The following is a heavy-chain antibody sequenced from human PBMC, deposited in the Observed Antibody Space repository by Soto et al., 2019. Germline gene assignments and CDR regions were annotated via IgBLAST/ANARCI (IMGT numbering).Heavy chain of an antibody. V-gene: IGHV4-4*02. J-gene: IGHJ4*02. Sequence: SQTLSLTCAVSGDSISRSVWWTWVRQTPGKGLEWIGEVFHTGNTNYNPSLKSRVTMSVDKSTNEFSLKVTSVTAADTAIYYCARKAWVRFDYWGQGALVTVSS. D-gene: IGHD7-27*01. CDR2: VFHTGNT. CDR3: ARKAWVRFDY. CDR1: GDSISRSVW.